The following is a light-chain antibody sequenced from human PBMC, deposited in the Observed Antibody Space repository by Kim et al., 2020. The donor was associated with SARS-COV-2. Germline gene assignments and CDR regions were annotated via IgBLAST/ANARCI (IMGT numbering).Light chain of an antibody. CDR2: ATS. Sequence: EIVMTQSPATLSVSPGERATLSCRASQTVGSNLAWYQQRPGQAPRLLIYATSTRATGIPARFSGSGSGTEFTLTISSLQSEDFAVYYCQQYSDWSPALTFGGGTKVDIK. CDR1: QTVGSN. CDR3: QQYSDWSPALT. V-gene: IGKV3D-15*01. J-gene: IGKJ4*01.